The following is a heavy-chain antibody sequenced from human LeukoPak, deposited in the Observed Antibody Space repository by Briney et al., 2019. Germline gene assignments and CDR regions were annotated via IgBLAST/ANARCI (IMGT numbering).Heavy chain of an antibody. CDR1: GFTFTSTA. Sequence: SVKVSCKASGFTFTSTAVQWVRQARGQRLEWIGWIVVGSGNTNYAQKFQEGVTITRDMSTSTAYMELSSLRSEDTAVYYCAADPVDKGVDYWGQGTLVTVSS. CDR3: AADPVDKGVDY. D-gene: IGHD4-23*01. J-gene: IGHJ4*02. CDR2: IVVGSGNT. V-gene: IGHV1-58*01.